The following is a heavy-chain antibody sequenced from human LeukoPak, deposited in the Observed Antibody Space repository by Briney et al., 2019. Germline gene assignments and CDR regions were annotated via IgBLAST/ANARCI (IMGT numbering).Heavy chain of an antibody. CDR2: INPNSGGT. CDR3: ARARKDYDFWSGYSFGY. J-gene: IGHJ4*02. CDR1: GYTFTGYY. D-gene: IGHD3-3*01. Sequence: GASVKVSYKASGYTFTGYYMHWVRQAPGQGLEWMGWINPNSGGTNYAQKFQGRVTMTRDTSISTAYMELSRLRSDDTAVYYCARARKDYDFWSGYSFGYWGQGTLVTVSS. V-gene: IGHV1-2*02.